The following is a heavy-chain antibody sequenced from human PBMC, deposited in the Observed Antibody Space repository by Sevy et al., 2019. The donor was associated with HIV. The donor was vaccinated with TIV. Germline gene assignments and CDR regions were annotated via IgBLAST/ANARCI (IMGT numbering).Heavy chain of an antibody. CDR3: ARDGGKYFDY. Sequence: GRSLRLSCEASGFTFTSYSMNWVRQAPGKGLEWVSSISSYSYISYADSVKGRFTVSRDNAKNSLYLQMSSLRAEDMAVYYCARDGGKYFDYWGQGTLVTVSS. CDR1: GFTFTSYS. D-gene: IGHD3-16*01. CDR2: ISSYSYI. J-gene: IGHJ4*02. V-gene: IGHV3-21*01.